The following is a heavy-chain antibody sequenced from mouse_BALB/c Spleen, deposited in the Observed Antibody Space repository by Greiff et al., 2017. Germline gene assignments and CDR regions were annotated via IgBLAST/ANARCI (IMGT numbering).Heavy chain of an antibody. J-gene: IGHJ3*01. CDR1: GFAFSSYD. Sequence: DVKLVESGGGLVKPGGSLKLSCAASGFAFSSYDMSWVRQTPEKRLEWVAYISSGGGSTYYPDTVKGRFTISRDNAKNTLYLQMSSLKSEDTAMYYCARQEYDAWFAYWGQGTLVTVSA. D-gene: IGHD2-14*01. CDR3: ARQEYDAWFAY. V-gene: IGHV5-12-1*01. CDR2: ISSGGGST.